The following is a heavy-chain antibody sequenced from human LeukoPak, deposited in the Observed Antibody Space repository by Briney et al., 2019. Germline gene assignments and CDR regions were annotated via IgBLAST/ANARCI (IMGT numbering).Heavy chain of an antibody. Sequence: GGSLRLSCAASGFTFSSYGMHWVHQAPGKGLEWVAFIRYDGSNKYYADSVKGRFTISRDNSKNTLSLQMNSLRPEDTAVYYCARAGPSDYWGQGTLVTVSS. CDR1: GFTFSSYG. V-gene: IGHV3-30*02. CDR2: IRYDGSNK. CDR3: ARAGPSDY. D-gene: IGHD3-10*01. J-gene: IGHJ4*02.